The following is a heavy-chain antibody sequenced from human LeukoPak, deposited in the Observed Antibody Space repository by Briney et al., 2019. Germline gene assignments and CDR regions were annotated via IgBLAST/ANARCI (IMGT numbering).Heavy chain of an antibody. D-gene: IGHD6-19*01. J-gene: IGHJ4*02. CDR3: ARLLPSGWYEDY. V-gene: IGHV4-59*01. CDR2: IYYSGST. Sequence: SETLSLTCTVSGGSISSYYWSWIRQPPGKGLEWIGYIYYSGSTNYNPSLKSRVTISVDTSKNQFSLKLSSVTAADTAVYYCARLLPSGWYEDYWGQGTLVTVSS. CDR1: GGSISSYY.